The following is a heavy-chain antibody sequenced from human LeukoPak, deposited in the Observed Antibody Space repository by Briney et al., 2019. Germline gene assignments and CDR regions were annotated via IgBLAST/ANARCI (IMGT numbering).Heavy chain of an antibody. CDR3: TRSYDYVWG. Sequence: ASVKVSCKSSGYTFITYFMHWVRQAPGQGLEWMGMINPSGGSTSYAQKFQGRVTMIRDTSTSTVYMELSSLRSEDTAVYYCTRSYDYVWGWGQGTLVTVSS. J-gene: IGHJ4*02. D-gene: IGHD3-16*01. V-gene: IGHV1-46*03. CDR1: GYTFITYF. CDR2: INPSGGST.